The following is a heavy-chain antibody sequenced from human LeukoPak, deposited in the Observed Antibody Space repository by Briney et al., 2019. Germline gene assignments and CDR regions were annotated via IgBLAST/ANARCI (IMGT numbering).Heavy chain of an antibody. J-gene: IGHJ4*02. CDR1: GGSISSYY. V-gene: IGHV4-59*08. Sequence: SETLSLTCTVSGGSISSYYWSWIRQPPGKGLEWIGYIYYSGSTNYSPSLKSRVTISVDASKNQFSLKLSSVTAADTAVYYCATYGGSYGSFNYWGQGTLVTVSS. CDR3: ATYGGSYGSFNY. CDR2: IYYSGST. D-gene: IGHD1-26*01.